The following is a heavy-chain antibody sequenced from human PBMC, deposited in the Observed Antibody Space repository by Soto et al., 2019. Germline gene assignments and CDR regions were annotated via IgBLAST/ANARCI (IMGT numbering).Heavy chain of an antibody. CDR2: ISGSGGST. CDR3: AKGSRWFGEPAPPPNWFDP. Sequence: EVQLLESGGGLVQPGGSLRLSCAASGFTFSSYAMSWVRQAPGKGLEWVSAISGSGGSTYYADSVKGRFTISRDNSKNTLYLQMNSLRAEDTAVYYCAKGSRWFGEPAPPPNWFDPWGQGTLVTVSS. D-gene: IGHD3-10*01. V-gene: IGHV3-23*01. J-gene: IGHJ5*02. CDR1: GFTFSSYA.